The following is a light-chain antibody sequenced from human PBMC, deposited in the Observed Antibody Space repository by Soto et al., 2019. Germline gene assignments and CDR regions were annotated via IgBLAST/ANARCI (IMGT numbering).Light chain of an antibody. J-gene: IGLJ2*01. CDR1: SSNIGSNY. CDR3: AAWDDSLSGVV. Sequence: QLVLTQPPSASGTPGQRVTISCSGSSSNIGSNYVFWYQHLPGTALKLLIYRNNQRPSGVPDRFSGSKSGTSASLAISGLRSEDETDYYCAAWDDSLSGVVFGGGTKLTVL. V-gene: IGLV1-47*01. CDR2: RNN.